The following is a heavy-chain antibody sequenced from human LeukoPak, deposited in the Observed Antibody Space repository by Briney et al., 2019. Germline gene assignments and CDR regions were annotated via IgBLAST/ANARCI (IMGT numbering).Heavy chain of an antibody. V-gene: IGHV1-46*01. CDR3: ARSPEAGYFDY. CDR2: INPSGGST. D-gene: IGHD6-19*01. J-gene: IGHJ4*02. CDR1: GYTFTHYY. Sequence: ASVKVSCKASGYTFTHYYMRWVRLAPGQGPEWMGIINPSGGSTTYAQKFQGRVTMTRDTSTSTVYMEVSSLRSEDTAVYYCARSPEAGYFDYWGQGTLVTVSS.